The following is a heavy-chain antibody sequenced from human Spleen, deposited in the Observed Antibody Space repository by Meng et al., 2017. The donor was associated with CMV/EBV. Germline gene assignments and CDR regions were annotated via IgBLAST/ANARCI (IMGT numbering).Heavy chain of an antibody. Sequence: GGSLRLSCAASGFTFNDFAMHWVRQAPGKGLEWVCLITWDGGGSYYADSVKGRFTISRDNSRNSLYLQMNSLRPEDIALYYCAKDLEGGITSGWGQGTLVTVSS. J-gene: IGHJ4*02. V-gene: IGHV3-43D*03. D-gene: IGHD2-2*01. CDR2: ITWDGGGS. CDR3: AKDLEGGITSG. CDR1: GFTFNDFA.